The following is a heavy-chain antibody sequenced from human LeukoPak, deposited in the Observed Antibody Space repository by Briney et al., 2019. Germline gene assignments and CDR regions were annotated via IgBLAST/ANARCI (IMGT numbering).Heavy chain of an antibody. D-gene: IGHD3-22*01. CDR3: ARGLMGGYPRFDY. CDR2: INWHGGST. V-gene: IGHV3-20*04. Sequence: GGSLRLSCAASGFTLDDYDMSWVRQAPGKGLEWVSNINWHGGSTTYADSVKGRFTISRDNAKNSLYLQMDSLRAEDTAFYYCARGLMGGYPRFDYWGQGALVTVSS. J-gene: IGHJ4*02. CDR1: GFTLDDYD.